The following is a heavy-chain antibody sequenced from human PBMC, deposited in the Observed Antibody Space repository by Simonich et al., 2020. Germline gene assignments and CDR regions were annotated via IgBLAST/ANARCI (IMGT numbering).Heavy chain of an antibody. Sequence: EVQLLESGGGLVQPGGSLRLSCAASGFTFSSYWMSWVRQAPGKGLEWVANIKQDGSEKYYVDSVKGRFTISRDNAKNSLYLQMNSLRAEDTAVYYCAREGIAARDAFDIWGQGTMVTVSS. V-gene: IGHV3-7*01. J-gene: IGHJ3*02. D-gene: IGHD6-6*01. CDR3: AREGIAARDAFDI. CDR2: IKQDGSEK. CDR1: GFTFSSYW.